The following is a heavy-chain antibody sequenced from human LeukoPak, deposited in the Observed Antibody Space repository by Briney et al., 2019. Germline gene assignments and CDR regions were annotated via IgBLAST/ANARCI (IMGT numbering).Heavy chain of an antibody. CDR2: IKQDGSEK. CDR3: ARVRHYYDSSGYSYYFDY. J-gene: IGHJ4*02. V-gene: IGHV3-7*01. D-gene: IGHD3-22*01. Sequence: GGSLRLSCAASGFTFTSYCMTWFPQAPGKGLEWVAHIKQDGSEKYYVDSVKGRFTISRDNAKNSLYLQMNSLRAEDTAVYYCARVRHYYDSSGYSYYFDYWGQGTLVTVSS. CDR1: GFTFTSYC.